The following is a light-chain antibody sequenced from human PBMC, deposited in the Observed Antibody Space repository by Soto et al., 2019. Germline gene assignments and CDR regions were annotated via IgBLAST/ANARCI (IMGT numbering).Light chain of an antibody. J-gene: IGLJ1*01. CDR1: SSNIGSNT. Sequence: QSALTQPPSASGTPGQRVTISCSGSSSNIGSNTVSWYQRFPGTAPKLLIYNTNQRPSGVPDRFSGSKSGTSASLAISGLQSEDGADYYCAAWDDSLIGFYVFGTGTKVTVL. V-gene: IGLV1-44*01. CDR2: NTN. CDR3: AAWDDSLIGFYV.